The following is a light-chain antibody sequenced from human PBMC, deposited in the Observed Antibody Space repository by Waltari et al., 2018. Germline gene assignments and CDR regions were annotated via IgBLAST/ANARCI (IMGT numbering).Light chain of an antibody. Sequence: QAALTQLPSVSGPPGQSVTICCSGTSSDLGGYDSVSWYQQHPGKAPKLMIYDVSKRPSGVSDRFSGSKSGNTASLTISGLQAEDEADYYCSSYAGSNVLFGGGTRLTVL. CDR3: SSYAGSNVL. CDR1: SSDLGGYDS. J-gene: IGLJ2*01. V-gene: IGLV2-8*01. CDR2: DVS.